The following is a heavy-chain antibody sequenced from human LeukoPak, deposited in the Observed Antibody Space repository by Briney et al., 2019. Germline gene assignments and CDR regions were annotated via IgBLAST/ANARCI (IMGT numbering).Heavy chain of an antibody. CDR2: IYYSGST. Sequence: PSETLSLTCTVSGGSISSSSYYWGWIRQPPGKGLEWIGSIYYSGSTYYNPSLKSRVTISVDTSKNQFSLKLSSVTAADTAVYYCASDDYGGNSAPIDYWGQGTLVTVSS. CDR3: ASDDYGGNSAPIDY. CDR1: GGSISSSSYY. V-gene: IGHV4-39*07. J-gene: IGHJ4*02. D-gene: IGHD4-23*01.